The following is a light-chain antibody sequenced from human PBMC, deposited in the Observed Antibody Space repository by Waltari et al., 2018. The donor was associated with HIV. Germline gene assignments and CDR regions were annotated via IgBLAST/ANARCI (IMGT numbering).Light chain of an antibody. J-gene: IGKJ5*01. V-gene: IGKV3D-15*01. CDR1: ESVNSN. CDR2: GAS. CDR3: QQYYKWPLT. Sequence: LSCRASESVNSNLAWYQQKPGQAPRLLIFGASTRATGIAARFSGSASGTEFTLTISRLQSEDFAVYYCQQYYKWPLTFGQGTRLEIK.